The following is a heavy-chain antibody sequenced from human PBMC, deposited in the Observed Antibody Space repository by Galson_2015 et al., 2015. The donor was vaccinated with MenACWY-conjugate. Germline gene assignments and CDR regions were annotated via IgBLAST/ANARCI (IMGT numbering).Heavy chain of an antibody. CDR1: GGTFTTFG. D-gene: IGHD2-8*02. J-gene: IGHJ6*02. Sequence: SVKVSCKASGGTFTTFGISWVRQAPGQGLECVGRVIPILGEFTYAQEFQGRVTITADKSTWTAYMELSSLSSDDTAVYYCAGGEAGGFNSYRLDVWGQGTTVIVSS. CDR2: VIPILGEF. V-gene: IGHV1-69*04. CDR3: AGGEAGGFNSYRLDV.